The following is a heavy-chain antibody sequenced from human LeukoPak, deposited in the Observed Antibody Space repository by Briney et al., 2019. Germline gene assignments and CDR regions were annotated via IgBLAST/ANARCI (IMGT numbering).Heavy chain of an antibody. CDR1: GGTFSSYA. J-gene: IGHJ4*02. D-gene: IGHD3-22*01. V-gene: IGHV1-69*01. CDR3: ARDLGNEGYYDSSGYGGLDY. Sequence: ASVKVSCKASGGTFSSYAISWVRQAPGQGLEWMGGIIPIFGTANYAQKFQGRVTITADESTSTAYMELSSLRSEDTAVYYCARDLGNEGYYDSSGYGGLDYWGQGTPVTVSS. CDR2: IIPIFGTA.